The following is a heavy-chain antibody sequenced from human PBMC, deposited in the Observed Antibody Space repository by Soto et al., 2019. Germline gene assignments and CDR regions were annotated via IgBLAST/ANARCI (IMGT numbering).Heavy chain of an antibody. CDR1: GYTFTSYG. Sequence: QVQLVQSGAEVKKPGASVKVSCKASGYTFTSYGISWVRQAPGQGLEWMGWISAYNGNTNYAQKLQGRVTMTTDTSTSTAYMELRGLRSDDTAVYYCAREVPPPLWFGDCGWCDPWGQGTLVTVSS. V-gene: IGHV1-18*01. D-gene: IGHD3-10*01. CDR3: AREVPPPLWFGDCGWCDP. CDR2: ISAYNGNT. J-gene: IGHJ5*02.